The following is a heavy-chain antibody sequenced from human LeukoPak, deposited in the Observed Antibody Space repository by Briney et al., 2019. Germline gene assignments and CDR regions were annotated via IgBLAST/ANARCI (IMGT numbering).Heavy chain of an antibody. D-gene: IGHD3-10*01. V-gene: IGHV3-23*01. CDR3: ASRSGGYRHFDD. CDR1: WFTFSDYA. Sequence: GSLRLSCSASWFTFSDYAISWVRQAPGKELEWVSAISTSGGTTVYADSVKGRFTISRDNSRNTLYLQMNSLRAEDTAVYYCASRSGGYRHFDDWGQGTLVTVSS. CDR2: ISTSGGTT. J-gene: IGHJ4*02.